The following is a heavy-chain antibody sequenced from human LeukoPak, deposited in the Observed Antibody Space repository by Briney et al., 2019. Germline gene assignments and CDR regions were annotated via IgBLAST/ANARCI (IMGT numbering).Heavy chain of an antibody. CDR3: ARRTGYNYYYMDV. D-gene: IGHD3/OR15-3a*01. Sequence: ASVKVSCKASGYIFTQYGISWVRQAPGQGLEWMASISTYNGNTNYAQNLQGRVTMTTDTSTSTAYMELRSLRSDDTAVYYCARRTGYNYYYMDVWDQGTTVTVSS. CDR2: ISTYNGNT. J-gene: IGHJ6*03. CDR1: GYIFTQYG. V-gene: IGHV1-18*01.